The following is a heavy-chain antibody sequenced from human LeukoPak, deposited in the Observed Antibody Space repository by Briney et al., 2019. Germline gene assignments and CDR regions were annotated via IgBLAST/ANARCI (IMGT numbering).Heavy chain of an antibody. J-gene: IGHJ6*02. Sequence: YPGGSLRLSCAASGFTFSSYWMSWVRQAPGKGLEWVANIKQGGSEKYYVDSVKGRFTISRDNAKNSLYLQMNSLRAEDTAVYYCAREGPYDFWSGYFYYYGMDVWGQGTTVTVSS. D-gene: IGHD3-3*01. CDR2: IKQGGSEK. V-gene: IGHV3-7*01. CDR3: AREGPYDFWSGYFYYYGMDV. CDR1: GFTFSSYW.